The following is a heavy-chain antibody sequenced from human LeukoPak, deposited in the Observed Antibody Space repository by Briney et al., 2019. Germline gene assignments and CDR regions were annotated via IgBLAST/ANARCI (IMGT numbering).Heavy chain of an antibody. CDR2: ISSNSSTI. CDR1: GFTFSSYN. D-gene: IGHD3-9*01. V-gene: IGHV3-48*04. J-gene: IGHJ4*02. Sequence: GGSVRLSCAASGFTFSSYNMNWVRQAPGKGLEWVSYISSNSSTIYYADSVKGRFTISRDNAKNSLYLQMNSLRAEDTAVYFFSGAADYVIGTGYLVWGQGTLVTVSS. CDR3: SGAADYVIGTGYLV.